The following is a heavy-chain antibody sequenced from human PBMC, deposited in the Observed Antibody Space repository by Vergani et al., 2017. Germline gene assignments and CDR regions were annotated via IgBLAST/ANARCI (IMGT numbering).Heavy chain of an antibody. CDR2: INHSGST. J-gene: IGHJ6*03. V-gene: IGHV4-34*01. D-gene: IGHD3-10*01. CDR3: ARAKPYYGSGSYYYYMDV. CDR1: GGSFSGYY. Sequence: QVQLQQWGAGLLKPSETLSLTCAVYGGSFSGYYWSWIRQPPGKGLEWIGEINHSGSTNYNPSLKIRVTIAVDTSNNQFSLKRSSVTAADTAVYYCARAKPYYGSGSYYYYMDVWGKGTTVTVSS.